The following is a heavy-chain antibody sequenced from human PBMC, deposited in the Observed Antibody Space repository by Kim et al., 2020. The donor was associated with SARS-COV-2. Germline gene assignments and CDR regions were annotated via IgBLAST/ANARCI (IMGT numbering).Heavy chain of an antibody. CDR3: AKDLGVVVAATKTGVPVWFDP. Sequence: GGSLRLSCAASGFTFSSYAMSWVRQAPGKGLEWVSAISGSGGSTYYADSVKGRFTISRDNSKNTLYLQMNSLRAEDTAVYYCAKDLGVVVAATKTGVPVWFDPWGQGTLVTVSS. V-gene: IGHV3-23*01. J-gene: IGHJ5*02. CDR2: ISGSGGST. D-gene: IGHD2-15*01. CDR1: GFTFSSYA.